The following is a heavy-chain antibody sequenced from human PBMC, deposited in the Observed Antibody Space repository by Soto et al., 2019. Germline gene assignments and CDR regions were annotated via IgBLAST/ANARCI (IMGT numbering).Heavy chain of an antibody. CDR2: IWYDGSNK. Sequence: QVQLVESGGGVVQPGRSLRLSCAASGFTFSSYGMHWVRQAPGKGLEWVAVIWYDGSNKYYADSVKGRFTISRDNSKNTLYLQMNSLRAEDTAVYYCARDYIAAAGNRWFDPWGQGTLVTVSS. J-gene: IGHJ5*02. CDR1: GFTFSSYG. D-gene: IGHD6-13*01. V-gene: IGHV3-33*01. CDR3: ARDYIAAAGNRWFDP.